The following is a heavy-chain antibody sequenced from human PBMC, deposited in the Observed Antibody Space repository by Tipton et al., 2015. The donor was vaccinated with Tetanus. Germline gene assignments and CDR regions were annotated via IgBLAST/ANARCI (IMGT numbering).Heavy chain of an antibody. J-gene: IGHJ4*01. V-gene: IGHV1-69*06. CDR3: ARDYDGSEPYDY. Sequence: QVQLVQSGAEVKKPGSSVKVSCKASGGTFTSYAFSWVRQAPGQGLEWMGTILPIFGTTNYAQKFQGRVTITADKSTRTVYMELSSLRSGDTAIYYGARDYDGSEPYDYWGQGTLVTVSS. CDR2: ILPIFGTT. CDR1: GGTFTSYA. D-gene: IGHD3-10*01.